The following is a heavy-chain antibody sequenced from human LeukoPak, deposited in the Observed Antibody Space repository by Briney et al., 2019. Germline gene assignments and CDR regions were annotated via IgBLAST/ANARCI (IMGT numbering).Heavy chain of an antibody. V-gene: IGHV3-21*01. D-gene: IGHD3-3*01. CDR2: ISSGNNYI. CDR3: ARVFPLTIFGVVIDADYYYYYMDV. CDR1: GFTFSSYS. Sequence: GGSLRLSCAASGFTFSSYSINWVRQAPGKGREWVSYISSGNNYIYYADSVKGRFTISRDNANNSVYLQMDSLRPEDTAVYYCARVFPLTIFGVVIDADYYYYYMDVWGKGTTVTVSS. J-gene: IGHJ6*03.